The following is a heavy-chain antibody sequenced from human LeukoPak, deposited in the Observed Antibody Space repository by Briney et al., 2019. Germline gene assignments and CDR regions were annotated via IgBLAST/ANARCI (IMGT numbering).Heavy chain of an antibody. CDR1: GFTFSSYA. V-gene: IGHV3-23*01. CDR2: ISGSGGST. J-gene: IGHJ3*02. D-gene: IGHD2-2*01. Sequence: PGGSLRLSCAASGFTFSSYAMSWVRQAPGKGLEWVSAISGSGGSTYYADSVKGRFTISRDNSKNTLYLQMNSLRAEDTAVYYCAKDMVVVPAAPGAFDIWGQGTMVTVSS. CDR3: AKDMVVVPAAPGAFDI.